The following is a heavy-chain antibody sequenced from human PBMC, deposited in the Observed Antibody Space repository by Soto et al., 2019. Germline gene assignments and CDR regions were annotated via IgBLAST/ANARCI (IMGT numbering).Heavy chain of an antibody. Sequence: SETLSLTCTVSGGSISSYYWSWIRQPPGKGLEWIGYIYYSGSTNYNPSLKSRVTISVDTSKNQFSLKLSSVTAADTAVYYCARLHSSGSSSLDYWGQGTLVTVSS. J-gene: IGHJ4*02. V-gene: IGHV4-59*08. CDR3: ARLHSSGSSSLDY. D-gene: IGHD6-19*01. CDR1: GGSISSYY. CDR2: IYYSGST.